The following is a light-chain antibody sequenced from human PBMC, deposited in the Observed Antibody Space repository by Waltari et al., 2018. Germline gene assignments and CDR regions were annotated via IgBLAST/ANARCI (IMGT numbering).Light chain of an antibody. CDR3: QQYYSTPWT. V-gene: IGKV2-28*01. CDR1: QSLLHSNGYNY. J-gene: IGKJ1*01. CDR2: LGS. Sequence: DIVMTQSPLSLPVTPGEPASISCSSSQSLLHSNGYNYLHWYLQKPGQSPQRLIYLGSNRASGVPDRFSGSGSGTDFTLTISSLQAEDVAVYYCQQYYSTPWTFGQGTKVEIK.